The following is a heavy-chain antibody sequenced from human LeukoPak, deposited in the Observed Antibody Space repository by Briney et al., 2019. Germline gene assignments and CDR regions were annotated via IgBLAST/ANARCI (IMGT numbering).Heavy chain of an antibody. D-gene: IGHD2-2*01. CDR1: GDSISSSSYY. J-gene: IGHJ4*02. V-gene: IGHV4-39*07. CDR3: ARAGQGYCTSAGCFLSLDY. CDR2: VYYSGST. Sequence: SSETLSLTCTVSGDSISSSSYYWGWIRQPPGKGLEWIGSVYYSGSTYYNPSLKSRVTISVDTSKNQFSLKLSSVTAADTAVYYCARAGQGYCTSAGCFLSLDYWGQGTLVTVSS.